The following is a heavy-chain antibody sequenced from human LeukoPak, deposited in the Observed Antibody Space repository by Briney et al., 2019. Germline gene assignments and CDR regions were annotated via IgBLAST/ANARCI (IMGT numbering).Heavy chain of an antibody. J-gene: IGHJ6*02. CDR2: INHSGST. CDR1: GGSFSGYY. CDR3: ARGLRANSVAVAAYYYGMDV. Sequence: SETLSLTYAVYGGSFSGYYWSWIRQPPGKGLEWIGEINHSGSTNYNPSLKSRVTISVDTSKNQFSLKLSSVTAADTAVYYCARGLRANSVAVAAYYYGMDVWGQGTTVTVSS. D-gene: IGHD6-19*01. V-gene: IGHV4-34*01.